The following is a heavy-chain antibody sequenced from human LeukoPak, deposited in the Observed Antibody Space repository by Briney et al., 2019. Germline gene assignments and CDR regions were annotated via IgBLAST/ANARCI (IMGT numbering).Heavy chain of an antibody. CDR2: IYYSGST. V-gene: IGHV4-39*01. CDR1: GGPISRSSYY. D-gene: IGHD5-24*01. J-gene: IGHJ4*02. Sequence: SETLSLTCTLSGGPISRSSYYWGWIRQPPGKGLERIGSIYYSGSTYDNPSLKRRVTISVDTSKNQFSPKLSSVTAADTAVYYCGRHDPMATIKYYFDYWGQGTLVTVSS. CDR3: GRHDPMATIKYYFDY.